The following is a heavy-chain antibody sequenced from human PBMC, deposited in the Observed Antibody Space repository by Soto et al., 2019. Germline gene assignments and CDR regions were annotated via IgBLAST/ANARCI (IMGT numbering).Heavy chain of an antibody. D-gene: IGHD3-3*01. CDR3: AKGGDYWSGFSPD. CDR1: GFTFSDYV. J-gene: IGHJ4*02. V-gene: IGHV3-23*01. CDR2: ISASGGSS. Sequence: GGSLRLSCAASGFTFSDYVMSWVRQAPGKGLEWVSGISASGGSSYDVDSVRGRFTISRDNSKNTLFIQMNRLTDEDTAVYYCAKGGDYWSGFSPDWGQGTLVTVSS.